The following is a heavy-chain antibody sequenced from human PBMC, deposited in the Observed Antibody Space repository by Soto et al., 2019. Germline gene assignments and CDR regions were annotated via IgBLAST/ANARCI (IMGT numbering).Heavy chain of an antibody. CDR3: ARGEVVPAAVGSFFDC. CDR2: LSGSGDTA. D-gene: IGHD2-2*01. J-gene: IGHJ4*02. Sequence: EVQLLESGGGLVQPGGSLRLSCAASGFTFNSYAMSWVRQTPGKGLERVSGLSGSGDTAYYADSVRGRFTISRDNSKNTLYLQMNSLRVEDTAVYFCARGEVVPAAVGSFFDCWGQGTLVTVSS. V-gene: IGHV3-23*01. CDR1: GFTFNSYA.